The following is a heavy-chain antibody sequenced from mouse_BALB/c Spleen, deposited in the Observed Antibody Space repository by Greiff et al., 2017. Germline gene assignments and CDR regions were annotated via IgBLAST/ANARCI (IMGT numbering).Heavy chain of an antibody. J-gene: IGHJ1*01. CDR3: ARRYGRYWYFDV. D-gene: IGHD2-10*02. Sequence: VQLQQSGAELAKPGASVKMSCKASGYTFTSYRMHWVKQRPGQGLEWIGYINPSTGYTEYNQKFKDKATLTADKSSSTAYMQLSSLTSEDSAVYYCARRYGRYWYFDVWGAGTTVTVSS. CDR2: INPSTGYT. CDR1: GYTFTSYR. V-gene: IGHV1-4*01.